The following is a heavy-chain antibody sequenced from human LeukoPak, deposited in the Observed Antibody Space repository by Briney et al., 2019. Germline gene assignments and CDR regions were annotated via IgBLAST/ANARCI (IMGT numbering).Heavy chain of an antibody. Sequence: GGSLRLSCAASGFTFSSYWMSWVRQAPGKGLEWVANIKQDGSEKYYVDSVKGRFTISRDNAKNSLYLQMNSLRAEDTAVYYCARDSGVYGPRITMIVGGAFDIWGQGTMVTVSS. J-gene: IGHJ3*02. CDR3: ARDSGVYGPRITMIVGGAFDI. CDR1: GFTFSSYW. D-gene: IGHD3-22*01. CDR2: IKQDGSEK. V-gene: IGHV3-7*01.